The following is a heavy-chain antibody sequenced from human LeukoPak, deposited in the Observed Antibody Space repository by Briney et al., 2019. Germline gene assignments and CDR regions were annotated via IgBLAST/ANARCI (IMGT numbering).Heavy chain of an antibody. J-gene: IGHJ6*03. Sequence: ASVKVSCKASRYTFTSYDINWVRQATGQGLEWMGWISAYNGNTNYAQKLQGRVTMTTDTSTSTAYMELRSLRSDDTAVYYCARDLLVAATPFNYYYYYMDVWGKGTTVTVSS. CDR2: ISAYNGNT. V-gene: IGHV1-18*01. CDR3: ARDLLVAATPFNYYYYYMDV. CDR1: RYTFTSYD. D-gene: IGHD2-15*01.